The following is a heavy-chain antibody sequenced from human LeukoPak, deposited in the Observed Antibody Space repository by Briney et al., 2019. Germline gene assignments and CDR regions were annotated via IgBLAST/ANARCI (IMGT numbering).Heavy chain of an antibody. CDR3: ARYVRNSGTFYLDY. CDR2: MYYCWSL. Sequence: SVTLSLTCTVSGVSISSGYWSWIRQPPGKGLEWIGYMYYCWSLNYTPSLENRVSMSLDTSKTQFSLNLRSVTAADTAVYYCARYVRNSGTFYLDYWGQGTLVTSST. V-gene: IGHV4-59*01. D-gene: IGHD1-14*01. CDR1: GVSISSGY. J-gene: IGHJ4*02.